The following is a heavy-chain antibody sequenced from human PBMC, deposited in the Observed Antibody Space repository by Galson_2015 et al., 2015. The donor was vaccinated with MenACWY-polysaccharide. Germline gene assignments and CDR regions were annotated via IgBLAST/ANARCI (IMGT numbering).Heavy chain of an antibody. Sequence: SVKVSCKASGYTFTGYYIHWVRQAPGQGLEWMGRISPNSGATNCAQNFQGRVTMTRDTSISTAYMELSRPSSDDTAVYYCARERGAGGTYFNYWGQGTLVAVSS. V-gene: IGHV1-2*06. CDR1: GYTFTGYY. CDR3: ARERGAGGTYFNY. CDR2: ISPNSGAT. J-gene: IGHJ4*02.